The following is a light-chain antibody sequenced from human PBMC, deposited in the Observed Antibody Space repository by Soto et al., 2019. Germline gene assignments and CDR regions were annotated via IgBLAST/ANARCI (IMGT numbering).Light chain of an antibody. J-gene: IGKJ2*01. Sequence: DIQMTQSPSSLSASVGDRVTITCRASQSISSYLNWYQQKPGKAPKLLSYAASSLQSGVPSRVSGSGSGTEFTLTISSLQPEDFATYYCQQSYSTPQTFGQGTKLEIK. CDR3: QQSYSTPQT. CDR2: AAS. V-gene: IGKV1-39*01. CDR1: QSISSY.